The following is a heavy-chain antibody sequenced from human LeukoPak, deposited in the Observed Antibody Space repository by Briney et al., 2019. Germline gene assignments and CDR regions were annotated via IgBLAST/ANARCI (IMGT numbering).Heavy chain of an antibody. J-gene: IGHJ4*02. Sequence: GASVKLSCTISGFILTEVSNHWLRLAPGKGPEWMGSFDRETDETFYSHNFQGRVAMTEDTSADTAYMELTSLRSDDTAVYYCIADHYNNHGNFDFWGQGALVTVSS. CDR3: IADHYNNHGNFDF. CDR2: FDRETDET. V-gene: IGHV1-24*01. D-gene: IGHD4-11*01. CDR1: GFILTEVS.